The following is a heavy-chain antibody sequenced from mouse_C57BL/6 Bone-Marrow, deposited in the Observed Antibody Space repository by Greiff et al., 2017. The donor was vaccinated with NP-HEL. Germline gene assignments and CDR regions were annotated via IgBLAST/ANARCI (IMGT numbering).Heavy chain of an antibody. V-gene: IGHV1-55*01. J-gene: IGHJ4*01. D-gene: IGHD2-1*01. CDR3: ARRGGNYYYAMDY. Sequence: QVHVKQPGAELVKPGASVKMSCKASGYTFTSYWITWVKQRPGQGLEWIGDIYPGSGSTNYNEKFKSKATLTVDTSSSTAYMQLSSLTSEDSAVYYCARRGGNYYYAMDYWGQGTSVTVSS. CDR1: GYTFTSYW. CDR2: IYPGSGST.